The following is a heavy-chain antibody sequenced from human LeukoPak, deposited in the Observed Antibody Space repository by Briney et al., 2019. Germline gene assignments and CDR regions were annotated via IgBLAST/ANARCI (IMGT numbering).Heavy chain of an antibody. CDR1: GGSISSAGYY. CDR2: IYYTGRT. J-gene: IGHJ4*02. Sequence: PSETLSITCTVSGGSISSAGYYWNWIRQHPTEGLEWIGHIYYTGRTTYNPSVKSRVTISADTSKNQFSLKLNSVTAADTAVYFCASAPLGNSFGYMAYWGQGALVTVSS. V-gene: IGHV4-31*03. CDR3: ASAPLGNSFGYMAY. D-gene: IGHD5-18*01.